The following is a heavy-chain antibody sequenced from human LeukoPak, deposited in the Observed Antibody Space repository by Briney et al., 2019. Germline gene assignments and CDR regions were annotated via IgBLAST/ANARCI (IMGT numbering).Heavy chain of an antibody. Sequence: ASVTVSCQASGYTFTGYYMHWVRQAPGQGLEWMGWINPNSGGTNYAQKFQGRVTMTRDTSISTAYMELSRLRSDDTAVYYCARDPYSGSYYAYFDYWGQGALVTVSS. V-gene: IGHV1-2*02. CDR2: INPNSGGT. D-gene: IGHD1-26*01. CDR1: GYTFTGYY. J-gene: IGHJ4*02. CDR3: ARDPYSGSYYAYFDY.